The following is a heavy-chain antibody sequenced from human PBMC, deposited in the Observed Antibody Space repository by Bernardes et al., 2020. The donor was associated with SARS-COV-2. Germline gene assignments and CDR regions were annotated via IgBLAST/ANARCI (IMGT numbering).Heavy chain of an antibody. Sequence: GGSLRLSCAASGFTFSSYGMHWVRQAPGKGLEWVAVIWFDGRNKYYADPVKGRFTISRDNSKNTLYLQMNSLKAEDTAVYYCARGSWIQQLYYFDYWGQGTLVTVSS. D-gene: IGHD5-18*01. V-gene: IGHV3-33*01. J-gene: IGHJ4*02. CDR3: ARGSWIQQLYYFDY. CDR1: GFTFSSYG. CDR2: IWFDGRNK.